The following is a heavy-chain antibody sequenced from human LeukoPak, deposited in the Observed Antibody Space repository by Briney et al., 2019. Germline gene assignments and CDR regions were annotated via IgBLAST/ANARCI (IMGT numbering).Heavy chain of an antibody. CDR3: ARGSLRYCSGGSCYPKYYYYYYGMDV. CDR1: DGSFSGYY. J-gene: IGHJ6*02. CDR2: INHSGST. V-gene: IGHV4-34*01. Sequence: PSETLSLTCAVYDGSFSGYYWSWIRQPPGKGLEWIGEINHSGSTNYNPSLKSRVTISVDTSKNQFSLKLSSVTAADTAVYYCARGSLRYCSGGSCYPKYYYYYYGMDVWGQGTTVTVSS. D-gene: IGHD2-15*01.